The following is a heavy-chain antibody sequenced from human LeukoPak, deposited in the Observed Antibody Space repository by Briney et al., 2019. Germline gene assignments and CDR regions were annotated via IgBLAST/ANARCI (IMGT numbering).Heavy chain of an antibody. D-gene: IGHD3-10*01. CDR2: IYYSGST. CDR3: ARDYYGTTYNWFDP. V-gene: IGHV4-31*11. CDR1: GESFSGNF. J-gene: IGHJ5*02. Sequence: SETLSLTCAVSGESFSGNFWTWIRQHPGKGLEWIGYIYYSGSTYYNPSLKSRVTISVDTSKNQFSLKLSSVTAADTAVYYCARDYYGTTYNWFDPWGQGTLVTVSS.